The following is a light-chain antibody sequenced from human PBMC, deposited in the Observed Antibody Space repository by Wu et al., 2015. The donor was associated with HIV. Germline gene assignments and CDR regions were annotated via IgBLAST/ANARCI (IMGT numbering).Light chain of an antibody. CDR1: QRVSSNY. CDR2: GAS. V-gene: IGKV3-20*01. Sequence: IVLTQSPGTLSLSPGERASLSCRASQRVSSNYLAWYQQKFGQAPRLLIYGASNRATGIPARFSGSASGTEFTLTISSLQSEDSAVYYCQQYGSSPPWSFGQGTKLEIK. J-gene: IGKJ2*04. CDR3: QQYGSSPPWS.